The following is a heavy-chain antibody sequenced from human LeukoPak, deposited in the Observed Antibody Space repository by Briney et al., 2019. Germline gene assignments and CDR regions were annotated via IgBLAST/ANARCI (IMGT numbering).Heavy chain of an antibody. Sequence: SQTLSLTCTVPGGLISSYYWGWIRHPPGKGLEWLGYISYSGNTNYNPSFKSRVTISVDTSNNQFSLKLSSVTAADTAVYYCARYVWGSYPTFEDYWGQGTLVTVSS. CDR1: GGLISSYY. CDR2: ISYSGNT. V-gene: IGHV4-59*01. CDR3: ARYVWGSYPTFEDY. D-gene: IGHD3-16*02. J-gene: IGHJ4*02.